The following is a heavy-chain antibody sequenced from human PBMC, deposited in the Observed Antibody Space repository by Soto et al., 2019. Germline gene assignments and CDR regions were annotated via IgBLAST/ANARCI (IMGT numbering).Heavy chain of an antibody. V-gene: IGHV3-33*01. D-gene: IGHD1-26*01. J-gene: IGHJ3*02. Sequence: GGSLRLSCAASGFTFSSYGMHWVRQAPGKGLEWVAVIWYDGSNKYYADSVKGRFTISRDNSKNTLYLQMNSLRAEDTAVYYCAYSGSYRDAFDIWGQGTIVTVSS. CDR3: AYSGSYRDAFDI. CDR1: GFTFSSYG. CDR2: IWYDGSNK.